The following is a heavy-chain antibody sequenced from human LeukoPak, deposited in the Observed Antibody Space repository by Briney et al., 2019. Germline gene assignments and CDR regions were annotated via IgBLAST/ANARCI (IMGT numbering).Heavy chain of an antibody. CDR3: TRDRGAYNLYDY. D-gene: IGHD1-1*01. Sequence: GGSLRLSCTASGFTFGDYAMSWIRQAPGKGLEWVGFIRSKAYGETADYAASVKGRFTISRDDSKAIVYLQMNSLKTEDTAVYHCTRDRGAYNLYDYWGQGTLVTVSS. J-gene: IGHJ4*02. V-gene: IGHV3-49*03. CDR2: IRSKAYGETA. CDR1: GFTFGDYA.